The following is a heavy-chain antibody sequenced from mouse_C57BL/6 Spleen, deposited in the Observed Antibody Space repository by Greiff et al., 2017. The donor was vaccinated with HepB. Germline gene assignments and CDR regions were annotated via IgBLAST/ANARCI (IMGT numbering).Heavy chain of an antibody. CDR2: INPNYGTT. CDR3: AREDYGSSPYYFDY. Sequence: VQLQQSGPELVKPGASVKISCKASGYSFTDYNMNWVKQSNGKSLEWIGVINPNYGTTSYNQKFKGKATLTVDQSSSTAYMQLNSLTSEDSAVYDGAREDYGSSPYYFDYWGQGTTLTVSS. V-gene: IGHV1-39*01. D-gene: IGHD1-1*01. J-gene: IGHJ2*01. CDR1: GYSFTDYN.